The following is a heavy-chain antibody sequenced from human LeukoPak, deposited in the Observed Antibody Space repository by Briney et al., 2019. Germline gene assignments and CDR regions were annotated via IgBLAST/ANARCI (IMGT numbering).Heavy chain of an antibody. CDR3: ARGLSSDYYYGMDV. V-gene: IGHV4-34*01. CDR1: GGSFSGYY. Sequence: SETLSPTCAVYGGSFSGYYWSWIRQPPGKGLEWIGEINHSGSTNYNPSLKSRVTISVDTSKNQFSLKLSSVTAADTAVYYCARGLSSDYYYGMDVWGQGTTVTVSS. J-gene: IGHJ6*02. CDR2: INHSGST.